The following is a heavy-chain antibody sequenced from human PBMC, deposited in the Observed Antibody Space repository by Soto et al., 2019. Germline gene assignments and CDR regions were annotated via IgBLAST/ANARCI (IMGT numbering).Heavy chain of an antibody. CDR3: ARTREYYYDSSGYPGAFDI. CDR2: IYYSGST. J-gene: IGHJ3*02. D-gene: IGHD3-22*01. Sequence: QVQLQESGPGLVKPSETLSLTCTVSGGSISSYYWSWIRQPPGKGLEWIGYIYYSGSTNYNPSLKIRVPISVATSKNQFSLKLSSVTAADTAVYYCARTREYYYDSSGYPGAFDIWGQGTMVTVSS. V-gene: IGHV4-59*01. CDR1: GGSISSYY.